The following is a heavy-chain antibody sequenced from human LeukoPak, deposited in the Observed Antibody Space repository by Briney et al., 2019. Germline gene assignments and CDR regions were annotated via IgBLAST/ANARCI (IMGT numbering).Heavy chain of an antibody. CDR2: IRSSGITM. CDR1: GFFFSSYE. D-gene: IGHD1-26*01. CDR3: VRGKWEPQEFFDY. Sequence: GGSLRLSCAASGFFFSSYEMNWVRQAPGKGLEWIANIRSSGITMYYADSVKGRFTISRDNAKDSLYLLMNSLRAEDTALYYCVRGKWEPQEFFDYWGQGTLVTVSS. J-gene: IGHJ4*02. V-gene: IGHV3-48*03.